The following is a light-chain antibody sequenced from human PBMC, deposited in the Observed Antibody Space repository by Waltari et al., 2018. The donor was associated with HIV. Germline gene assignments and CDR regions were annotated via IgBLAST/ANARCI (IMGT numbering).Light chain of an antibody. Sequence: SYVLTQPPSVSAAPGKTANLACGGDKIGGTSVHWYQKKPGQAPVMVIYYDSDRPSGIPERFSGSNSGNTATLTITGVEAGDEADYYCQVWDSVSDHVIFGGGTRLTVL. V-gene: IGLV3-21*04. CDR3: QVWDSVSDHVI. CDR1: KIGGTS. CDR2: YDS. J-gene: IGLJ2*01.